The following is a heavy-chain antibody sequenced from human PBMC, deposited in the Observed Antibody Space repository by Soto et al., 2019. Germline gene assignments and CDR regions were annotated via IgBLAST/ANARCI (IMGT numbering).Heavy chain of an antibody. CDR2: LYIEGTT. J-gene: IGHJ6*02. Sequence: PAGSLRLSCVASGLTVSDNYMAWVRQAPEMGLEWDSILYIEGTTYYADSAKGRFTISRYSSKNTLFLQMDSLRAEDTAVYYCLRPRPSGENYGMDVWGQGTTVTVSS. CDR3: LRPRPSGENYGMDV. V-gene: IGHV3-53*01. CDR1: GLTVSDNY. D-gene: IGHD3-16*01.